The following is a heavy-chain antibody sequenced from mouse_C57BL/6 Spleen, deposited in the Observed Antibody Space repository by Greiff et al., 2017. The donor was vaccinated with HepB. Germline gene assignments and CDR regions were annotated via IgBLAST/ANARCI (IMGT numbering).Heavy chain of an antibody. Sequence: EVKLVESGGGLVKPGGSLRLSCAASGFTFSSYTMSWVRQTPEKRLEWVATISGGGGNTYYPDSVKGRFTISRDNAKNTLYLQMSSLRSEDTALYYCARHDDYYGSSYGYWGQGTTLTVSS. J-gene: IGHJ2*01. CDR2: ISGGGGNT. V-gene: IGHV5-9*01. CDR3: ARHDDYYGSSYGY. D-gene: IGHD1-1*01. CDR1: GFTFSSYT.